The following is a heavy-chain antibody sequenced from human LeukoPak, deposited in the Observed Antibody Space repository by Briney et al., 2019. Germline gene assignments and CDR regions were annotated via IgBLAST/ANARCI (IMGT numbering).Heavy chain of an antibody. D-gene: IGHD3-9*01. J-gene: IGHJ4*02. CDR1: GYTLTELS. V-gene: IGHV1-24*01. Sequence: GASVKVSCKVSGYTLTELSMHWVRQAPGKGLEWMGGFDPEDGETIYAQKFRGRVTMTEDTSTDTAYMELSSLRSEDTAVYYCATDWHYDILTGFGYWGQGTLVTVSS. CDR3: ATDWHYDILTGFGY. CDR2: FDPEDGET.